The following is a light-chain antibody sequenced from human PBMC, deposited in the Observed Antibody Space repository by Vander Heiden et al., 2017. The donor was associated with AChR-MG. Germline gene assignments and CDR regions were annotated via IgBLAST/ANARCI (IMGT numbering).Light chain of an antibody. CDR1: SSDIGYYNY. Sequence: QSALTQPASVSGSPGQSITISCTGTSSDIGYYNYVSWYQQHPGKGPKLIIYDISRRPSGVSSRFSGSRSGSQASLTISGLQIEDEGDYYCSCFTESNTVIFGGGTKLAVL. V-gene: IGLV2-14*03. J-gene: IGLJ2*01. CDR3: SCFTESNTVI. CDR2: DIS.